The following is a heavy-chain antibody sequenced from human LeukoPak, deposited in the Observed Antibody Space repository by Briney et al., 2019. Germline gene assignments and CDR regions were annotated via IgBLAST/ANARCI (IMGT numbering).Heavy chain of an antibody. D-gene: IGHD3-3*01. V-gene: IGHV4-59*01. J-gene: IGHJ6*03. CDR3: ARSSPNFWSGYYTDYYYYYLHV. CDR2: IYYSGST. Sequence: SETLSLTCTVSGGSISSYYWSWIRQPPGKGLEWIGYIYYSGSTNYNPSLKSRVTISVDTSKNQFSLQLSSVTAADTAVYYCARSSPNFWSGYYTDYYYYYLHVWGKGTTVTVSS. CDR1: GGSISSYY.